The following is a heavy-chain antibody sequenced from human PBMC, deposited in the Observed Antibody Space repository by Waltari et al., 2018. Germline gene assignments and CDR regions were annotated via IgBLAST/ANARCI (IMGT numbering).Heavy chain of an antibody. CDR2: IYTSGST. V-gene: IGHV4-61*02. J-gene: IGHJ4*02. CDR1: GGSISSGSYY. D-gene: IGHD3-22*01. CDR3: ARDWDSFSGCFDY. Sequence: QVQLQESGPGLVKPSQTLSLTCTVSGGSISSGSYYWSWIRQPAGKGLEWIGRIYTSGSTNYNPSLKSRVTISVDTSKNQFSLKLSSVTAADTAVYYCARDWDSFSGCFDYWGQGTLVTVSS.